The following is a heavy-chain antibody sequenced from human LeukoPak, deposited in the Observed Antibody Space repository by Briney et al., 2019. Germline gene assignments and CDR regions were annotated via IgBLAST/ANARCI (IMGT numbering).Heavy chain of an antibody. CDR2: IYHSGST. D-gene: IGHD2-2*01. Sequence: PSETLSLTCTVSGGSISSGGYYWSWIRQPPGKGLEWIGYIYHSGSTYYNPSLKSRVTISVDRSKNQFSLKLSSVTAADTAVYYCARERDVIVVVPAEVHYYLDYWGQGTLVTVSS. CDR3: ARERDVIVVVPAEVHYYLDY. V-gene: IGHV4-30-2*01. CDR1: GGSISSGGYY. J-gene: IGHJ4*02.